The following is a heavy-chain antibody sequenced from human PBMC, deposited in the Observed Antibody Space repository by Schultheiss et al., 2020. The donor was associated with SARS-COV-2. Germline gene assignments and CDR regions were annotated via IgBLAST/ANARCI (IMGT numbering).Heavy chain of an antibody. V-gene: IGHV1-69*13. CDR3: ASSVRWELLTGDAFDI. CDR2: IIPIFGTA. D-gene: IGHD1-26*01. Sequence: SVKVSCKASGYTFTSYGISWVRQAPGQGLEWMGGIIPIFGTANYAQKFQGRVTITADESTSTAYMELSSLRSEDTAVYYCASSVRWELLTGDAFDIWGQGTMVTVSS. CDR1: GYTFTSYG. J-gene: IGHJ3*02.